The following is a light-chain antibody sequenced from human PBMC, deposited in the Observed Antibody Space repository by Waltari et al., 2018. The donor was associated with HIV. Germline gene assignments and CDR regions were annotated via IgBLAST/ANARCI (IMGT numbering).Light chain of an antibody. CDR2: QDT. J-gene: IGLJ2*01. Sequence: SCELTQPPSVSVPSGQTASIPSSAHKLGDTYASWYPQKPGRAPLLVISQDTKRPSGIPELFPGSNSGNTAALTISGTQSMDEADYYCQAWDSSTAVVFGGGTKLTVL. V-gene: IGLV3-1*01. CDR3: QAWDSSTAVV. CDR1: KLGDTY.